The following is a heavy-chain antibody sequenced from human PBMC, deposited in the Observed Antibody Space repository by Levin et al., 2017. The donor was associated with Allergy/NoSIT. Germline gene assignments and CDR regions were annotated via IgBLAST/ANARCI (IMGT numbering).Heavy chain of an antibody. J-gene: IGHJ5*02. CDR2: ISGSGGST. Sequence: GGSLRLSCAASGFTFSSYAMSWVRRAPGKGLEWVSAISGSGGSTYYADSVKGRFTISRDNSKTTLYLQMSSLRAEDTAVYYCAKLSGEAARSENNWFDPWGQGTLVTVSS. CDR3: AKLSGEAARSENNWFDP. CDR1: GFTFSSYA. D-gene: IGHD6-6*01. V-gene: IGHV3-23*01.